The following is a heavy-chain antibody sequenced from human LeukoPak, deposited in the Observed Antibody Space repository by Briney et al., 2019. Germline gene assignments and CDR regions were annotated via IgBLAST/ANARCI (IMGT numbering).Heavy chain of an antibody. CDR3: ARAPSEIGGYYPEYFRH. J-gene: IGHJ1*01. D-gene: IGHD3-22*01. CDR1: GFTFSSYW. V-gene: IGHV3-74*01. Sequence: GGSLRLSCAASGFTFSSYWMHWVRQAPGKGLVWVSRIKSDGSTRYADSVKGRFTISRDNAKNTVSLQMNSLRAEDTGVYYCARAPSEIGGYYPEYFRHWGQGTLVTVSP. CDR2: IKSDGST.